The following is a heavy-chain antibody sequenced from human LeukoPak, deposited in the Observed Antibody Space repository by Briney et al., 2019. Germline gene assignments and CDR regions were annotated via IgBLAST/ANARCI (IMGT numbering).Heavy chain of an antibody. Sequence: SETLSLTCAVYGGSFSGYYWSWIRQPLGKGLEWIGEINHSGSTNYNPSLKSRVTISVDTSKNQFSLKLSSVTAADTAVYYRARSIVVVPAAMGDYYYYYMDVWGKGTTVTVSS. CDR2: INHSGST. D-gene: IGHD2-2*01. J-gene: IGHJ6*03. CDR1: GGSFSGYY. CDR3: ARSIVVVPAAMGDYYYYYMDV. V-gene: IGHV4-34*01.